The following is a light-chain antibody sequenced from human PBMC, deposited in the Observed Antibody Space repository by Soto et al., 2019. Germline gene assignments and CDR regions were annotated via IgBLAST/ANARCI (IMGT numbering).Light chain of an antibody. CDR3: AAWDDSRYGVV. V-gene: IGLV1-44*01. J-gene: IGLJ2*01. CDR1: SSNIGSNH. Sequence: QSVLTQSPSASGTPGQRVIIACSGSSSNIGSNHVNWYRHLPGAAPKLLIFRSDQRPSGVPDRFSGSKSGTTASLAISGLQSGDKADYYCAAWDDSRYGVVFGGGTQLTVL. CDR2: RSD.